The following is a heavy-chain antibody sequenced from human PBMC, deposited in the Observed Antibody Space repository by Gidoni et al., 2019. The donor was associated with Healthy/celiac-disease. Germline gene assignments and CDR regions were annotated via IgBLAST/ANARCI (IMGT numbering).Heavy chain of an antibody. CDR2: ITPIVGTA. Sequence: QVQLVQAGAEVKKTGSSVKVSCKASGGPFSSYAISWVRQAPGQGLEWMGGITPIVGTANYAQKFQGRVTITADESTSTAYMELSSLRSEDTAVYYCARDLTPFSYYYYGMDVWGQGTTVTVSS. V-gene: IGHV1-69*01. J-gene: IGHJ6*02. CDR1: GGPFSSYA. D-gene: IGHD3-3*02. CDR3: ARDLTPFSYYYYGMDV.